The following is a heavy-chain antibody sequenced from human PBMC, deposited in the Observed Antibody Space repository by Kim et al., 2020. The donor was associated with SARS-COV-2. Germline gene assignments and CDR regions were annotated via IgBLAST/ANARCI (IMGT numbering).Heavy chain of an antibody. CDR2: IYYSGST. CDR1: GGSISSSSYY. V-gene: IGHV4-39*07. J-gene: IGHJ6*02. D-gene: IGHD4-4*01. Sequence: SETLSLTCTVSGGSISSSSYYWGWIRQPPGKGLEWIGSIYYSGSTYYNPSLKSRVTISVDTSKNQFSLKLSSVTAADTAVYYCCAKVRLVTTHYYYGMDVWGQGTTVTVSS. CDR3: CAKVRLVTTHYYYGMDV.